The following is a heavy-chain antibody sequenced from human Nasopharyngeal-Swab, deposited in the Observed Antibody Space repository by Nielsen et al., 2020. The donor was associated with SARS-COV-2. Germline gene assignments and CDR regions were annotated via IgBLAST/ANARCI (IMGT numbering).Heavy chain of an antibody. D-gene: IGHD3-22*01. Sequence: PGKGLEWIGGIYYSGSTYYNPSLKSRVTISVDTSKNQFSLKLSSVTAADTAVYYCARVGAYYYDSSGQKHWYFDLWGRGTLVTVSS. CDR2: IYYSGST. CDR3: ARVGAYYYDSSGQKHWYFDL. V-gene: IGHV4-30-4*01. J-gene: IGHJ2*01.